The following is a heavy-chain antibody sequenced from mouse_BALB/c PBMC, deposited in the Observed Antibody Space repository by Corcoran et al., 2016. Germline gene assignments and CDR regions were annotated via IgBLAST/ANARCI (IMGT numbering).Heavy chain of an antibody. Sequence: QVQLQQSGLELVKPGASVKISCKASGYSFTSYYIHWVKQRPGQGLEWIGWIFPGSGNTKYNEKFKGKATPTADTSSNTAYMQLSSLTSEDSAVYYCARGTTVVANFDYWGQGTTLTVSS. CDR1: GYSFTSYY. J-gene: IGHJ2*01. CDR3: ARGTTVVANFDY. D-gene: IGHD1-1*01. V-gene: IGHV1-66*01. CDR2: IFPGSGNT.